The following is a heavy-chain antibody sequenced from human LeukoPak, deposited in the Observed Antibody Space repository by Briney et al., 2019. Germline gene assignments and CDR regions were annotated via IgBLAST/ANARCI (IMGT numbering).Heavy chain of an antibody. Sequence: GESLKISCKGSGYTFDTYWIGWVRQMPGKGLEWMGIIYPGDSDTRYSPSFQGQVTISADKSISTAYLQWSSLKASDTAIYYCARHFGSGSYYTPFDYWGQGTLVTVSS. D-gene: IGHD3-10*01. CDR1: GYTFDTYW. CDR3: ARHFGSGSYYTPFDY. J-gene: IGHJ4*02. CDR2: IYPGDSDT. V-gene: IGHV5-51*01.